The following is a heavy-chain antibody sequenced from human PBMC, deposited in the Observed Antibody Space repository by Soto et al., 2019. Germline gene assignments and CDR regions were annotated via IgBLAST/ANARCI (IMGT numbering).Heavy chain of an antibody. J-gene: IGHJ2*01. CDR1: GYTSSIYG. Sequence: ASVKVSCTASGYTSSIYGISWVRQAPGQGLEWMAWISGYNGNIKYAQKFQGRVTVATDTTTTGAYMELRSLRSDDTAVYYCATLCRGGDCLWYFDLWGRGTLVTVSS. D-gene: IGHD2-21*02. V-gene: IGHV1-18*04. CDR3: ATLCRGGDCLWYFDL. CDR2: ISGYNGNI.